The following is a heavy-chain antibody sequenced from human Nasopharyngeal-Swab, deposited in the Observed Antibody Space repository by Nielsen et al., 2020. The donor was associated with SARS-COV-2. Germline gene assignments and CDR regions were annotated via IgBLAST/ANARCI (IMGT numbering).Heavy chain of an antibody. CDR2: ISSSGSTI. V-gene: IGHV3-11*01. Sequence: GESLKISCAASGSTFSDYYMSWIRQAPGKGLEWVSYISSSGSTIYYADSVKGRFTISRDNAKNSLYLQMNSLRAEDTAVYYCARDYGDRGWFDPWGQGTLVTVSS. CDR1: GSTFSDYY. J-gene: IGHJ5*02. CDR3: ARDYGDRGWFDP. D-gene: IGHD4-17*01.